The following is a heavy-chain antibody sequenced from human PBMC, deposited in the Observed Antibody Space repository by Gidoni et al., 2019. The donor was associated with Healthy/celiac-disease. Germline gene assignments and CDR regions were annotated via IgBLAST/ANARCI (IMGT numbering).Heavy chain of an antibody. J-gene: IGHJ6*02. CDR1: GFTFSSYA. CDR2: ISYDGSNK. Sequence: QVQLVESGGGVVQPGRSLRISCAASGFTFSSYAMHWVRQAPGKGLGGVAVISYDGSNKYYADSVKGRFTISRDNSKNTLYLQMNSLRAEDTAVYYCARDIRMDVWGQGTTVTVSS. CDR3: ARDIRMDV. V-gene: IGHV3-30-3*01.